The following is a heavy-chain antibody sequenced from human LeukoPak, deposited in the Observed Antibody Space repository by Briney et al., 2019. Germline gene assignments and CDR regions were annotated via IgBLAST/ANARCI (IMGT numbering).Heavy chain of an antibody. Sequence: ASLKVSCKASGYTFTGYYMHWVRQAPGQGLEWMGWINPNSGGTNYAQKFQGRVTMTRDMSTSTVYMELSSLRSEDTAVYYCARADRDYGGNSEAFDIWGQGTMVTVSS. D-gene: IGHD4-23*01. CDR1: GYTFTGYY. V-gene: IGHV1-2*02. J-gene: IGHJ3*02. CDR2: INPNSGGT. CDR3: ARADRDYGGNSEAFDI.